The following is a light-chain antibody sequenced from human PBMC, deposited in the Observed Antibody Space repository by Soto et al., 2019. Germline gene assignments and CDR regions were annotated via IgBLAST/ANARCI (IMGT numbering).Light chain of an antibody. V-gene: IGKV3-11*01. Sequence: EIVLTQSPATLSLSPGERATLSCRASQSISIYLAWYQQKPGQAPRLLIYDVANRATGIPARFSGSGSGTDFTLTISSLEPEDFAVYYCQQRRSWPRTFGQGTKLEIK. CDR3: QQRRSWPRT. CDR2: DVA. CDR1: QSISIY. J-gene: IGKJ2*01.